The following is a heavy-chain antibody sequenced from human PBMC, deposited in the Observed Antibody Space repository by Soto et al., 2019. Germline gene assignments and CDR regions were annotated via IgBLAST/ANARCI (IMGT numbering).Heavy chain of an antibody. CDR3: ARDYVWGPPLNNGMDV. J-gene: IGHJ6*02. V-gene: IGHV3-48*03. Sequence: GGSLRLSCAASGFTFSSYEMNWVRQAPGKGLEWVSYISSGSTIYYADSVKGRFTISRDNAKNSLYLQMNSLRAEDTAVYYCARDYVWGPPLNNGMDVWGQGTTVTVSS. CDR2: ISSGSTI. D-gene: IGHD3-16*01. CDR1: GFTFSSYE.